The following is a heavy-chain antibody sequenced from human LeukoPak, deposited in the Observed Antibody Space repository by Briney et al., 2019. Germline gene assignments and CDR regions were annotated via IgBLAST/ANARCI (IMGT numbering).Heavy chain of an antibody. CDR3: ARGFDIVVVTMGYSDAFDI. J-gene: IGHJ3*02. Sequence: SVKVSCKASGGTFSSYAVSWVRQAPGQGLEWMGGIIPIFGTANYAQKFQGRVTITADESTSTAYMELSSLRSEDTAVYYCARGFDIVVVTMGYSDAFDIWGQGTMVTVSS. V-gene: IGHV1-69*13. D-gene: IGHD2-21*02. CDR2: IIPIFGTA. CDR1: GGTFSSYA.